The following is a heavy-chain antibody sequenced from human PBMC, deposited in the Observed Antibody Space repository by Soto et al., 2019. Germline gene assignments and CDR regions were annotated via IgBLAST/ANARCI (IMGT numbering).Heavy chain of an antibody. CDR3: AKDRSENFWVYYYAMDV. D-gene: IGHD6-19*01. V-gene: IGHV3-23*01. Sequence: PGGSLRLSCEASGFNFGAYAISWVRQAPGKGLEWVSGISGSSSGTYYTDSVKGRFTISRDNSKNTVYLQMNSLRGEDTAVYYCAKDRSENFWVYYYAMDVWGQGTAVTVSS. CDR1: GFNFGAYA. J-gene: IGHJ6*02. CDR2: ISGSSSGT.